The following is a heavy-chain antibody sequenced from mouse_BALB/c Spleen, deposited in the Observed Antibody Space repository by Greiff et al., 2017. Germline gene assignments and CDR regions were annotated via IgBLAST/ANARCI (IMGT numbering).Heavy chain of an antibody. CDR3: AKNNYYGTSWFAY. D-gene: IGHD1-1*01. Sequence: VQLQQSGPSLVQPSQSLSITCTVSGFSLTSYGVHWVRQSPGKGLEWLGVIWRGGSTDYNAAFMSRLSITKDNSKSQVFFKMNSLQADDTAIYYCAKNNYYGTSWFAYWGQGTLVTVSA. V-gene: IGHV2-5-1*01. CDR1: GFSLTSYG. CDR2: IWRGGST. J-gene: IGHJ3*01.